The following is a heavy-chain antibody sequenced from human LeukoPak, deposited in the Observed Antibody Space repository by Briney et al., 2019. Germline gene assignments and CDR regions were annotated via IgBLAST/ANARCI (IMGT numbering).Heavy chain of an antibody. CDR2: ISTSGSSI. Sequence: GGSLRLSCAASGFTFTDYSMNWIRQAPGKGLEWVSYISTSGSSIYYADSVKGRFTISRDNAKNSLYLQMNSLRAEDTALYYCAKDDSYSIWGQGTMVTVSS. CDR1: GFTFTDYS. D-gene: IGHD1-26*01. J-gene: IGHJ3*02. V-gene: IGHV3-11*01. CDR3: AKDDSYSI.